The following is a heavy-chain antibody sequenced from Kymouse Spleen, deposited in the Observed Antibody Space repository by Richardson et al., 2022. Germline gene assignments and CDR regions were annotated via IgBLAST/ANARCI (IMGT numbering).Heavy chain of an antibody. CDR3: AKDAGAKEGYYYYGMDV. V-gene: IGHV3-9*01. Sequence: EVQLVESGGGLVQPGRSLRLSCAASGFTFDDYAMHWVRQAPGKGLEWVSGISWNSGSIGYADSVKGRFTISRDNAKNSLYLQMNSLRAEDTALYYCAKDAGAKEGYYYYGMDVWGQGTTVTVSS. CDR2: ISWNSGSI. CDR1: GFTFDDYA. D-gene: IGHD1-26*01. J-gene: IGHJ6*02.